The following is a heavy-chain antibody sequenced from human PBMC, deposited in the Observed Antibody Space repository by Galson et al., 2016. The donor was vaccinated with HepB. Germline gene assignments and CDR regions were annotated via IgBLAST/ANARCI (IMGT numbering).Heavy chain of an antibody. CDR2: ISGSGGST. Sequence: SLRLSCAASGFTFSSHAMNWVRQAPGKGLEWVSGISGSGGSTYYADYVKGRFTISRDNSKNTLYVQMNSLRAEDTAVYYCSKGYGLFDYWGQGTLVTVSS. CDR3: SKGYGLFDY. D-gene: IGHD3-10*01. CDR1: GFTFSSHA. V-gene: IGHV3-23*01. J-gene: IGHJ4*02.